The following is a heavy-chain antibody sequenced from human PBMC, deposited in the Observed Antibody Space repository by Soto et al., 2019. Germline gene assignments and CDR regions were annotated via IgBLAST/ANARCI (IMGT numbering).Heavy chain of an antibody. CDR2: IYYSGST. CDR3: ARDGAVAGSFDY. CDR1: GGSISSYY. D-gene: IGHD6-19*01. J-gene: IGHJ4*02. V-gene: IGHV4-59*01. Sequence: SETLSLTCTVSGGSISSYYWSWIRQPPGKGLEWIGYIYYSGSTNYNPSLKSRVTISVDTSKNQLSLKLSSVTAADTAVYYCARDGAVAGSFDYWGQGTLVTVSS.